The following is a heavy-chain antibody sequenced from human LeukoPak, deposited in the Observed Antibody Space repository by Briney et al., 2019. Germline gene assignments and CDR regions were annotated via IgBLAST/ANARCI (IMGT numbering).Heavy chain of an antibody. V-gene: IGHV3-23*01. CDR2: ISGSGGST. D-gene: IGHD5-12*01. CDR1: GFSFSDYA. Sequence: PGGSLRLSCAASGFSFSDYAMNWVRQAPGKGLEWVSIISGSGGSTSYADSVKGRFTISRDNFKNTLYLQMNSLRAEDTAVYYCAHMVDIVATIREVAFDIWGQGTVVTVSS. CDR3: AHMVDIVATIREVAFDI. J-gene: IGHJ3*02.